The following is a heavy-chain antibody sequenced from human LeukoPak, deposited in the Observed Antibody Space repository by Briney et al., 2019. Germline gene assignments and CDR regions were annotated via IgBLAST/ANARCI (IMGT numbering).Heavy chain of an antibody. Sequence: ASVKVSCKAFGYTFPSHKIPWVRQAPGQGLEWMGIINPSDGSARYAQPFQGRVSLTRDTSTSTLYMELSSLRSEDTAVYYCAKDGGTYSTDYWGQGTLVTVSS. V-gene: IGHV1-46*01. CDR3: AKDGGTYSTDY. D-gene: IGHD1-26*01. J-gene: IGHJ4*02. CDR2: INPSDGSA. CDR1: GYTFPSHK.